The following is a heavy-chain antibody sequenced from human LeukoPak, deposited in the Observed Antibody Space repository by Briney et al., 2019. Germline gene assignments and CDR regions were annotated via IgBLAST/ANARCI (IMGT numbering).Heavy chain of an antibody. J-gene: IGHJ6*03. Sequence: ASVKVSCKASGYTFTSYDINWVRQATGQGLEWMGWMNPNSGNTGYAQKFQGRVTMTRNTSISTAYMELSSLRSEDTAVYYCARGPIFYSSGSPGYYYYYYMDVLGKGTTVTVSS. CDR2: MNPNSGNT. CDR1: GYTFTSYD. D-gene: IGHD6-19*01. V-gene: IGHV1-8*01. CDR3: ARGPIFYSSGSPGYYYYYYMDV.